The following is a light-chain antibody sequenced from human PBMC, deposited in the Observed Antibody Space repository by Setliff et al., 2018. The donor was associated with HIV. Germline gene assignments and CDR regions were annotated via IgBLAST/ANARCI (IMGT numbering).Light chain of an antibody. J-gene: IGLJ1*01. V-gene: IGLV2-14*01. CDR3: SSYTRISTLL. Sequence: QSALTQPAPVSGSPGQSITISCTGTSSDVGGYNYVSWYQHYPGKAPKLMIYEVSNRPSGVSNRFSGSKSGNTASLTISGLQAEDEADYYCSSYTRISTLLFGTGTKATVL. CDR1: SSDVGGYNY. CDR2: EVS.